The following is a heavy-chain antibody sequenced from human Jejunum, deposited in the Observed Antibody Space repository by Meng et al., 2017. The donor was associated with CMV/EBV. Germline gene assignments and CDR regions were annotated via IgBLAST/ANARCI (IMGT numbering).Heavy chain of an antibody. V-gene: IGHV3-30*02. J-gene: IGHJ4*02. CDR1: FTFSSYG. CDR2: IRFDGSNK. D-gene: IGHD3-22*01. Sequence: FTFSSYGMNWVRQAPGKGLEWVAFIRFDGSNKDYADSVKGRFTISRDNSKKTLYLQMNSLRAEDTAVYYCAKDPVYYYDSSGYYYDWGQGTLVTVSS. CDR3: AKDPVYYYDSSGYYYD.